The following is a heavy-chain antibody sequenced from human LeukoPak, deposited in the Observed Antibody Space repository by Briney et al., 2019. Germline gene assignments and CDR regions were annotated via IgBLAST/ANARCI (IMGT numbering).Heavy chain of an antibody. V-gene: IGHV3-48*01. CDR1: GFTFSSYS. D-gene: IGHD6-13*01. J-gene: IGHJ5*02. Sequence: PGGSLRLSCAASGFTFSSYSMNWVRQAPGKGLEWVSYISSSSSTIYYADSVKGRFTISRDNAKNSLYLQMNSLRAEDTAVYYCARATGYSSSWFRYNWFDPWGQGTLVTVSS. CDR2: ISSSSSTI. CDR3: ARATGYSSSWFRYNWFDP.